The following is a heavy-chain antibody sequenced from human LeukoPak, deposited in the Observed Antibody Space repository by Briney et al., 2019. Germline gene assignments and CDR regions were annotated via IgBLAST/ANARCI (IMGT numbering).Heavy chain of an antibody. J-gene: IGHJ4*02. V-gene: IGHV3-30*02. CDR3: AKGSPYSSSWYTVGTHDY. D-gene: IGHD6-13*01. Sequence: PGGSLRLSCAASGFTFSSYGMHWVRRAPGNGLEWVAFIRYDGSNKYYADSVKGRFTISRDNSKNTLYLQMNSLRAEDTAVYYCAKGSPYSSSWYTVGTHDYWGQGTLVTVSS. CDR2: IRYDGSNK. CDR1: GFTFSSYG.